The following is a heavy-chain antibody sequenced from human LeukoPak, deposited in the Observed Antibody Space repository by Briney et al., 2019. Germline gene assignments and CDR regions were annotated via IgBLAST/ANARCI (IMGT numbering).Heavy chain of an antibody. CDR3: AINYYDSSGFDY. V-gene: IGHV1-3*01. CDR2: INAGNGNT. D-gene: IGHD3-22*01. J-gene: IGHJ4*02. Sequence: ASVKVSCKASGYTFTSYAMHWVRQAPGQRLEWMGWINAGNGNTKYSQKFQGRVTITRDTSASTAYMELSGLRSEDTAVYYCAINYYDSSGFDYWGQGTLVTVSS. CDR1: GYTFTSYA.